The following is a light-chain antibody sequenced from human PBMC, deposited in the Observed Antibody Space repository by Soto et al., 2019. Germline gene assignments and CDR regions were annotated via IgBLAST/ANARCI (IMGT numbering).Light chain of an antibody. V-gene: IGLV1-44*01. J-gene: IGLJ1*01. CDR3: AAWDDSLNAYV. CDR1: SSNIMSNT. CDR2: GNH. Sequence: QSVLTQPPSASGTPGQRVTISCSGSSSNIMSNTVNWYQVLPGTAPKVLIQGNHQRPSGVPARFSASKSGTSASLAISGLQSEDEADYYCAAWDDSLNAYVFGTGTKLTVL.